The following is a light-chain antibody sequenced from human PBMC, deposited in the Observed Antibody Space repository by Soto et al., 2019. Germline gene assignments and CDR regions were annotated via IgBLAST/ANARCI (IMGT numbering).Light chain of an antibody. J-gene: IGLJ2*01. Sequence: QTVVTQPPSVSGAPGQRVIMSCTGSASNIGAGYDVHWYQQLPGTAPRLLIYGNINRPSGVPDRFSGFKSGTSVSLAITGLQAEDEGDYYCQTYVSSLSGSEVFGGGTKVTVL. CDR3: QTYVSSLSGSEV. V-gene: IGLV1-40*01. CDR1: ASNIGAGYD. CDR2: GNI.